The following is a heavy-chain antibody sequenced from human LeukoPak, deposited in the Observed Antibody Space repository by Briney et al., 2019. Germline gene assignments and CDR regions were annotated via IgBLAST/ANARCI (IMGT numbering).Heavy chain of an antibody. D-gene: IGHD4-11*01. Sequence: SETLSLTCTVSGGSISTFYWSWIRQPPGKGLEWIAYIFYTGSTNYNPSLKGRVTISVDTSKNQFSLKLSSVTAADTAVYYCARYNTNYDYFDYWGQGTLVTVSS. V-gene: IGHV4-59*12. CDR2: IFYTGST. CDR1: GGSISTFY. CDR3: ARYNTNYDYFDY. J-gene: IGHJ4*02.